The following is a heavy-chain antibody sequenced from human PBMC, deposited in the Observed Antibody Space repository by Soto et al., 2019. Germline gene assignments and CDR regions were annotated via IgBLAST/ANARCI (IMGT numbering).Heavy chain of an antibody. V-gene: IGHV3-30-3*01. Sequence: PGGSLRLSCAASGFSLNSYAMHWVRQAPGKGLEWVAVISYDGSNKFYGDSVKSRFTISRDNSKNTVYLQMDSLRTEDTAVYYCERDCSSHTCYRQGGMDVWGQGTTVTVSS. CDR3: ERDCSSHTCYRQGGMDV. CDR2: ISYDGSNK. J-gene: IGHJ6*02. D-gene: IGHD2-2*02. CDR1: GFSLNSYA.